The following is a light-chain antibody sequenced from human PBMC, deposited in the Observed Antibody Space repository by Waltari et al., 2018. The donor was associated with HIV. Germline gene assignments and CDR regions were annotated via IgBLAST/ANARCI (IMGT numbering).Light chain of an antibody. CDR2: VGS. Sequence: QSALTQPPSPSGSPGPSLTISCTGTIGDVGWYDYVSWYQQHAGKAPILLMYVGSRRPSGVPARFSASKAVNTALLTVAGRQAEDEADYRCMSYTGQNGWVFGGGTRLTVL. V-gene: IGLV2-8*01. J-gene: IGLJ3*02. CDR1: IGDVGWYDY. CDR3: MSYTGQNGWV.